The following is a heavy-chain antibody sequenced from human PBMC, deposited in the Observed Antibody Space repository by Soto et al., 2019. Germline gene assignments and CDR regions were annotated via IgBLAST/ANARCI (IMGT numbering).Heavy chain of an antibody. CDR3: ARDFIAVAGLFDY. V-gene: IGHV3-21*01. CDR2: ISSSSSYI. CDR1: GFTFSSYS. J-gene: IGHJ4*02. D-gene: IGHD6-19*01. Sequence: GGSLRLSCAASGFTFSSYSMNWVRQAPGKGLEWVSSISSSSSYIYYAESVKGRFTISRDNAKNSLYLQMNSLRAEDTAVYYCARDFIAVAGLFDYWGQGTLVTVSS.